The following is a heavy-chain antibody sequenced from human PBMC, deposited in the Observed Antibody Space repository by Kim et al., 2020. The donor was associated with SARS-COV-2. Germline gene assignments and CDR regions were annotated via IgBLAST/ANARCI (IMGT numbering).Heavy chain of an antibody. CDR3: ARDEPLTYSSSWYGTDY. Sequence: GGSLRLSCAASGFTFSSYWMSWVRQAPGKGLEWVANIKQDGSEKYYVDSVKGRFTISRDNAKNSLYLQMDSLRAADTAVYYCARDEPLTYSSSWYGTDYWGQGTLVTVSS. CDR2: IKQDGSEK. D-gene: IGHD6-13*01. J-gene: IGHJ4*02. CDR1: GFTFSSYW. V-gene: IGHV3-7*01.